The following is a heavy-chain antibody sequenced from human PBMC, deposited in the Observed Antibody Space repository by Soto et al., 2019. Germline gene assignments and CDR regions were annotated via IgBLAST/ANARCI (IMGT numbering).Heavy chain of an antibody. CDR3: ARASSGPPPDAFDI. J-gene: IGHJ3*02. D-gene: IGHD6-19*01. CDR2: ISAYNGNT. V-gene: IGHV1-18*01. Sequence: QVQLVQSGAEVKKPGASVKVSCKASGYTFTSYGISWVRQAPGQGLEWMGWISAYNGNTNYAQKLQGRVTMTTDTSTSTACMELRCLRSEDTAVYYCARASSGPPPDAFDIWGQGTMVTVSS. CDR1: GYTFTSYG.